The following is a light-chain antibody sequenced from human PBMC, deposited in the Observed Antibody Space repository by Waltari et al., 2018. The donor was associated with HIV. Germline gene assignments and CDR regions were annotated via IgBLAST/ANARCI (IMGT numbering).Light chain of an antibody. J-gene: IGKJ4*01. CDR1: QGVSNF. CDR3: QQYYCFPLT. Sequence: AIQMTQSPPSLSASTGDRVTITCRASQGVSNFLAWYQQKPGEAPKLLISAASTLQREVPSRFSGSGSDTDFSLTISCLQSEDFATYYCQQYYCFPLTFGGGTRVEVK. V-gene: IGKV1-8*01. CDR2: AAS.